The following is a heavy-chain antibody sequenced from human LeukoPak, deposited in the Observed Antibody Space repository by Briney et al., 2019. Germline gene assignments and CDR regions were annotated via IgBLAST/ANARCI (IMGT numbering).Heavy chain of an antibody. J-gene: IGHJ4*02. V-gene: IGHV3-21*01. CDR2: ISRSSRYI. D-gene: IGHD4-17*01. CDR3: ARDYYGDCYSDS. Sequence: GGSLTLSCAPSGFPFTSYRMNWLRQAPGKGLEWVSSISRSSRYIYYADSVKGQFTISRDNAKNSLYLQMNSLRAEDTAVYYCARDYYGDCYSDSWGQGTLVTVSS. CDR1: GFPFTSYR.